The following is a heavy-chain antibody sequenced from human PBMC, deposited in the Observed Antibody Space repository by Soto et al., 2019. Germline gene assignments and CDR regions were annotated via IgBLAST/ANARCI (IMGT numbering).Heavy chain of an antibody. CDR2: IKQDGSEK. D-gene: IGHD3-10*01. Sequence: EVQLVESGGGLVQPGGSLRLSCAASGFTFSSYWMSWVRQAPGKGLEWVANIKQDGSEKYYVDSVKGRFTISRDNAKNSLYLQMNSLRAEDMAVYYCAKAMVRGAIDYFDYWGQGTLVTVSS. J-gene: IGHJ4*02. V-gene: IGHV3-7*01. CDR1: GFTFSSYW. CDR3: AKAMVRGAIDYFDY.